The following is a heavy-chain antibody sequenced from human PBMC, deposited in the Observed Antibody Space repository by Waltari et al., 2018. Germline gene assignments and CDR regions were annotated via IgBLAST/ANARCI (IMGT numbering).Heavy chain of an antibody. CDR1: GLTVSNNY. CDR3: GRGPSSSIGIWFDP. J-gene: IGHJ5*02. CDR2: IYSGGTT. V-gene: IGHV3-53*01. D-gene: IGHD6-13*01. Sequence: EVQLMESGGGLIQPGGSLRLSCVASGLTVSNNYMSWVRQAPGKGLEWVSVIYSGGTTWHADSVKDRFTISRDNSNNTLYLQMNSLRAEDTAVYYCGRGPSSSIGIWFDPRGQGTLVTVSS.